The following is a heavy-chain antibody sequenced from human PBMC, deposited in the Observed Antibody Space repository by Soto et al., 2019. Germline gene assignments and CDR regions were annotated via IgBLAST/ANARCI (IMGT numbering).Heavy chain of an antibody. CDR1: GGTFSSYA. CDR3: ARVGYYYDSSGPEGAFDI. V-gene: IGHV1-69*06. J-gene: IGHJ3*02. D-gene: IGHD3-22*01. Sequence: QVQLVQSGAEVKKPGSSVKVSCKASGGTFSSYAISWVRQAPGQGLEWMGGIIPIFGTANYAQKFQGRVTITADKSTSTAYMELSSLRAEDTGVYYCARVGYYYDSSGPEGAFDIWGQGTMVTVSS. CDR2: IIPIFGTA.